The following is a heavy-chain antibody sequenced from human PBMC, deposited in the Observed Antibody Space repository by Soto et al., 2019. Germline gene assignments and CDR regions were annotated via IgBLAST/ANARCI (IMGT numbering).Heavy chain of an antibody. CDR1: GGTLSAFA. D-gene: IGHD5-12*01. J-gene: IGHJ4*02. Sequence: SVKVSCKASGGTLSAFAISWVRQAPGQGLEWMGGIIPVFGTPIHAQKFQGRLTITADKPTNTVYLDLSSLRSADTAVYYCARGRGRDGYNFWDWGQGTLVTSPQ. CDR3: ARGRGRDGYNFWD. CDR2: IIPVFGTP. V-gene: IGHV1-69*06.